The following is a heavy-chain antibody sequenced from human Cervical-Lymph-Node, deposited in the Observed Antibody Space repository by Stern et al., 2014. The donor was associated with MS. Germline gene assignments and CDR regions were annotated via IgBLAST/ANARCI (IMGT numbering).Heavy chain of an antibody. Sequence: QLVQSGGGLVQPGRSLRLSCAASGFTFDDYAMHWVRQAPGKGLEWVSGISWSSGTIGYADSVKGRFTISRDNAKNSLYLQMNSLRAEDTALYYCAKDRGTSLSYSGWYGHWGQGTLVTVSS. V-gene: IGHV3-9*01. J-gene: IGHJ5*02. CDR3: AKDRGTSLSYSGWYGH. CDR1: GFTFDDYA. CDR2: ISWSSGTI. D-gene: IGHD5-12*01.